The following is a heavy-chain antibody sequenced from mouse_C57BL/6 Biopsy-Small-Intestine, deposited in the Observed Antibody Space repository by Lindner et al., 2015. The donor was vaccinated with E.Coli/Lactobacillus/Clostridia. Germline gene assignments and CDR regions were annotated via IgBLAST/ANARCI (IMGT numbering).Heavy chain of an antibody. J-gene: IGHJ3*01. D-gene: IGHD2-1*01. CDR3: ARSGDGNPFAY. Sequence: VQLQESGAELVRPGTSVKVSCKASGYASTNYLIEWVKQRPGQGLEWIGVINPGSGGTNYNEKFKGKATLTADKSSSTAYMQLSSLTSEDSAVYFCARSGDGNPFAYWGQGTLVTVSA. V-gene: IGHV1-54*01. CDR1: GYASTNYL. CDR2: INPGSGGT.